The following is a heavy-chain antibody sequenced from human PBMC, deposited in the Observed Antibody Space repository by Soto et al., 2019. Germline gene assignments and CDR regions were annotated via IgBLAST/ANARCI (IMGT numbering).Heavy chain of an antibody. V-gene: IGHV3-74*01. D-gene: IGHD3-10*01. CDR3: ASDDRRGIKY. CDR2: INNVASII. CDR1: GSTFNNHC. Sequence: WLSXRLSCSFSGSTFNNHCIRLIRQTPGKGLVWVSHINNVASIINYADSVKGRFNISRDNAGNTVYLQMNSLGVEDKATYYCASDDRRGIKYRGQGTSVTVYS. J-gene: IGHJ4*02.